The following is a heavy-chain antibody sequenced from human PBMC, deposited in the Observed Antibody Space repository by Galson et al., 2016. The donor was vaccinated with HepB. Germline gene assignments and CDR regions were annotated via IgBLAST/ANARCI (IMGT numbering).Heavy chain of an antibody. CDR1: GETFNGYY. J-gene: IGHJ5*02. Sequence: SETLSLTCAVFGETFNGYYWTWIRQPPGKGPEWIGEINHSGNTNYNPSLKSRVNLSVDMSKKQFSLELTSVTAADTAIYFCARGTYYDSATRFDHWGQGSLVTVAS. CDR3: ARGTYYDSATRFDH. V-gene: IGHV4-34*01. D-gene: IGHD3-3*01. CDR2: INHSGNT.